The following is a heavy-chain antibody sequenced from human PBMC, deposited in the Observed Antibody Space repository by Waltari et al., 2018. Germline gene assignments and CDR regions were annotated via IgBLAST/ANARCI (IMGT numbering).Heavy chain of an antibody. CDR3: ARAPTTEYYYYMDV. J-gene: IGHJ6*03. Sequence: QVQLQESGPGLVKPSETLSLTCTFPVGSISSHYWSWIRQPPGKELDWIGYIYYSWSTNYNPALKGRVNISGETSNNQFSLKLGSVTAADTAVYYCARAPTTEYYYYMDVWGKGTTVTVSS. V-gene: IGHV4-59*11. CDR1: VGSISSHY. CDR2: IYYSWST. D-gene: IGHD4-17*01.